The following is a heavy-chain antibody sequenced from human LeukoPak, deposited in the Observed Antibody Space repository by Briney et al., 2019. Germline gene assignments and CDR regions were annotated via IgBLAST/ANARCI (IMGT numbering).Heavy chain of an antibody. CDR3: AKGRGSSWYGFDY. V-gene: IGHV3-21*04. CDR2: ISSSSSYI. Sequence: GGSLRLSCAASGFTFSSYSMNWVRQAPGKGLEWVSSISSSSSYIYYADSVKGRFTISRDNAKNTLYLQMNSLRAEDTAIYYCAKGRGSSWYGFDYWGQGTLVTVSS. CDR1: GFTFSSYS. D-gene: IGHD6-13*01. J-gene: IGHJ4*02.